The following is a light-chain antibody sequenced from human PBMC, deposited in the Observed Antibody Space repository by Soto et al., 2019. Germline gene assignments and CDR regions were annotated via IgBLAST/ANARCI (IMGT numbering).Light chain of an antibody. J-gene: IGKJ5*01. CDR3: QHSYSMPIT. CDR1: QSISSY. Sequence: DIQMTQSPSSLSASVGDRVTITCRASQSISSYLNWYQQKPGKAPKLLIYAASSLQSGVPSRFSGSGSGTDFTLTISSLQPADFATYYCQHSYSMPITFGQGTRLEIK. CDR2: AAS. V-gene: IGKV1-39*01.